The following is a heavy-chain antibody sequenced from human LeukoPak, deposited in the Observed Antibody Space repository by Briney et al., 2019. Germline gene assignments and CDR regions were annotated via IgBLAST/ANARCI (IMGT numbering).Heavy chain of an antibody. CDR3: ARRPPRGYYGSGSYGY. Sequence: PSETLSLTCAVYGGSFSGYYWSWIRQPPGKGLEWIGEINHSGSTNYNPSLKSRVTISVDTSKNQFSLKLSSVTAADTAVYYCARRPPRGYYGSGSYGYWGQGTLVTVSS. CDR2: INHSGST. D-gene: IGHD3-10*01. V-gene: IGHV4-34*01. J-gene: IGHJ4*02. CDR1: GGSFSGYY.